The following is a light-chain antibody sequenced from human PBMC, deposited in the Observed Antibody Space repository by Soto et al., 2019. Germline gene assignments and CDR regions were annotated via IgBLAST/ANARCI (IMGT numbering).Light chain of an antibody. J-gene: IGKJ1*01. CDR2: GAS. V-gene: IGKV3-15*01. Sequence: EIVMTQSPVTLSVSPGERATLSCRASQSVSSNLAWYQQKPGQAPRLLIYGASTRATGIPARFSGSGSGPEFTLTISSLQSEDFAVYYCQQYYDWPRTFGQGTKVDIK. CDR3: QQYYDWPRT. CDR1: QSVSSN.